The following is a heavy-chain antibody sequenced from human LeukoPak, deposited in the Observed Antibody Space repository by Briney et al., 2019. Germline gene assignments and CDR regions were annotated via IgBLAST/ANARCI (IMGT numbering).Heavy chain of an antibody. CDR2: ISYDGSTK. Sequence: AGSLRLTCAAYGFTFSSYGMHWVRQAPGKGLEWMGVISYDGSTKYYADSVKGRFTISRDNSKNAQYLQMNSLKAEDTPVYYCAKEDDYGDYYYGMDVWGQETTVTVSS. D-gene: IGHD4-17*01. J-gene: IGHJ6*02. V-gene: IGHV3-30*18. CDR3: AKEDDYGDYYYGMDV. CDR1: GFTFSSYG.